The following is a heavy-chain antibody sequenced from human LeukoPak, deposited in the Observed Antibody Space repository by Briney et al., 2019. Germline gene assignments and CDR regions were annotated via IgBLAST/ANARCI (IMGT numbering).Heavy chain of an antibody. CDR3: ARDDSSGYYSY. D-gene: IGHD3-22*01. CDR2: IYYSGST. CDR1: GGSISSYY. V-gene: IGHV4-59*01. Sequence: SETLSLTCTVSGGSISSYYWSWIRQPPGKGLEWIGYIYYSGSTNYNPPLKSRVTISVDTSKNQFSLKLSSVTAADTAVYYCARDDSSGYYSYWGQGTLVTVSS. J-gene: IGHJ4*02.